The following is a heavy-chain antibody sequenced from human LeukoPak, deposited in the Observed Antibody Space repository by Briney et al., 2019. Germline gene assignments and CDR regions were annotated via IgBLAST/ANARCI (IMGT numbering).Heavy chain of an antibody. V-gene: IGHV3-48*03. Sequence: GGSLRLSCAASGFTFSSYEMNWVRQAPGKGLEWVSYISSSGSTIYYADSVEGRFTISRDNAKNSLYLQMNSLKAEDTAVYYCAELGITMIGGVWGKGTTVTISS. CDR2: ISSSGSTI. CDR1: GFTFSSYE. D-gene: IGHD3-10*02. J-gene: IGHJ6*04. CDR3: AELGITMIGGV.